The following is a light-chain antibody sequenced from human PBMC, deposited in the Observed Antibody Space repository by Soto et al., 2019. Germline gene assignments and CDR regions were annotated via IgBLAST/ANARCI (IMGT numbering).Light chain of an antibody. V-gene: IGKV1D-13*01. CDR3: QQFNNYPT. CDR2: DAS. CDR1: QGISSA. Sequence: AIQLTQSPSSLSASVGDRVTITCRASQGISSALAWYQQKPGKAPKLLIYDASSLESGVASRFSGSGSGTDFTLTISSLQPEDFATYYCQQFNNYPTFGPGTKVDIK. J-gene: IGKJ3*01.